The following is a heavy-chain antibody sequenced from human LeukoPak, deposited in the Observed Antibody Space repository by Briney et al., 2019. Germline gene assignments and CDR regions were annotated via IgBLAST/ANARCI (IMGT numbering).Heavy chain of an antibody. V-gene: IGHV1-2*02. Sequence: ASVKVSCKASGYSFTSYALNWVRQAPGQGLEWMGWINPNSGGTNYAQKFQGRVTMTRDTSISTAYMELSRLRSDDTAVYYCARSDYYDSSGYFIRGGVSAFDIWGQGTMVTVSS. CDR1: GYSFTSYA. CDR2: INPNSGGT. J-gene: IGHJ3*02. D-gene: IGHD3-22*01. CDR3: ARSDYYDSSGYFIRGGVSAFDI.